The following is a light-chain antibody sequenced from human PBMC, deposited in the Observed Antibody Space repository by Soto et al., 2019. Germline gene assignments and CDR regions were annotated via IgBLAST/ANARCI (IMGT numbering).Light chain of an antibody. CDR2: GAS. J-gene: IGKJ1*01. V-gene: IGKV3-15*01. CDR3: HQYNNWPRT. Sequence: EIVMTQSPATLSVSPGERATLSCRASQTVRSNLAWYQQKPGQAPSLLIYGASTRATGVPARFSGSGSGTEFTLTISGLQSEDFALYYCHQYNNWPRTFGQGTKVETK. CDR1: QTVRSN.